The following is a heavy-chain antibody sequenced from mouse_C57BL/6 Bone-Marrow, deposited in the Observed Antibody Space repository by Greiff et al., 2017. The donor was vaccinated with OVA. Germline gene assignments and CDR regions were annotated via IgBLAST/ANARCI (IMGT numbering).Heavy chain of an antibody. V-gene: IGHV1-55*01. CDR1: GYTFTSYW. J-gene: IGHJ4*01. D-gene: IGHD1-1*01. CDR2: IYPGSGST. Sequence: QVQLQQPGAELVKPGASVKMSCKASGYTFTSYWITWVKQRPGQGLEWIGDIYPGSGSTNYNEKFKSKATLTVDTSSSTAYMQLSSLTSEDSAVYYCARSDDYYGSSYGDYWGQGTSVTVSS. CDR3: ARSDDYYGSSYGDY.